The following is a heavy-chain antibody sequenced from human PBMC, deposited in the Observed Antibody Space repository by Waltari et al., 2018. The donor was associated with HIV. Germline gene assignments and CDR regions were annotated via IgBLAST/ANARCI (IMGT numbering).Heavy chain of an antibody. V-gene: IGHV4-34*01. Sequence: QVQLQQWGAGLLKPSETLSLTCDVYGGSFSGYYWSWFRQPPGKGLEWIGEINHSGSTNYNPSLKSRVTISVDTSKNQFSLKLSSVTAADTAVYYCARGMDYYDSSGYSWGQGTLVTVSS. CDR3: ARGMDYYDSSGYS. J-gene: IGHJ4*02. D-gene: IGHD3-22*01. CDR1: GGSFSGYY. CDR2: INHSGST.